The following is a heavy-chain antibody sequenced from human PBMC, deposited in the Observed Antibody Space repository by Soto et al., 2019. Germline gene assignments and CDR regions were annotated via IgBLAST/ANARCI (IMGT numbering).Heavy chain of an antibody. J-gene: IGHJ4*02. Sequence: GGSLRLSCAASGFTFSTYTMSWVRQPPGKGLEWVSAVLQTGSSTFYADSVKGRFTISRDNSKNTLYLQMNNLRAEDTAVYYCAKDFTPDGYWDFDYWGQGTLVTVSS. V-gene: IGHV3-23*01. CDR1: GFTFSTYT. CDR3: AKDFTPDGYWDFDY. D-gene: IGHD4-17*01. CDR2: VLQTGSST.